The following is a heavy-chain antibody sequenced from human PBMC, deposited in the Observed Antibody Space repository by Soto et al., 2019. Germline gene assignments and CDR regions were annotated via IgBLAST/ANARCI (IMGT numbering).Heavy chain of an antibody. J-gene: IGHJ4*02. CDR2: TSDDGSKR. CDR1: GFTFSDYA. V-gene: IGHV3-30*18. Sequence: QVQLVESGGGAVLAGMSLRLSCAGSGFTFSDYAMYWVRQAPGKGLEWVAVTSDDGSKRYYTESVKGRFTITRDNSKNALFLQMNSLRREDTAVYYCAKGSPDSRWLDWGQGTLVAVVS. CDR3: AKGSPDSRWLD. D-gene: IGHD6-19*01.